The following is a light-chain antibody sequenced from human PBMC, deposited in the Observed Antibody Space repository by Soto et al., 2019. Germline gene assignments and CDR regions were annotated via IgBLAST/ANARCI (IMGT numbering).Light chain of an antibody. CDR2: GAS. CDR3: QQYNKWPRT. V-gene: IGKV3-15*01. CDR1: QSISSN. J-gene: IGKJ1*01. Sequence: EIVMTQSPATLSVSPGERVTLSCRASQSISSNLAWYQQKPGQAPRLLIYGASTGATGIPARFSGSGSGTEFPLTISSLQSEDFAVYYCQQYNKWPRTFGRGTKVEIK.